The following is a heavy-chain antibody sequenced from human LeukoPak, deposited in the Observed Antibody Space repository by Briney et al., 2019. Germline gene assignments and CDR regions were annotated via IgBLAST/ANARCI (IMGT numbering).Heavy chain of an antibody. J-gene: IGHJ5*02. CDR3: ARSFQWFGERSIRRSNNNWFDP. CDR2: IYYSGST. V-gene: IGHV4-39*07. Sequence: SETLSLTCTVSGGSISRSSYYWGWIRQPPGKGLEWIGSIYYSGSTYYNPSLKSRVTISVDTSKNQFSLKLSSVTAADKAVYYCARSFQWFGERSIRRSNNNWFDPWGQGTLVAVSS. D-gene: IGHD3-10*01. CDR1: GGSISRSSYY.